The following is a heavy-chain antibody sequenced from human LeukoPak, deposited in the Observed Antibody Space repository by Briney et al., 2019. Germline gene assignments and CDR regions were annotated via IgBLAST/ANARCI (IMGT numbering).Heavy chain of an antibody. Sequence: GESLKISCQASGYSFNNYWIGWVRQMPGRGLECMGIIYPGDSDTRYSPSFQGQVTISADKSTSPAYLQWNSLKASDTALYYCARRSISAAGYDYWGLGTLVTVSS. CDR2: IYPGDSDT. D-gene: IGHD6-13*01. V-gene: IGHV5-51*01. J-gene: IGHJ4*02. CDR3: ARRSISAAGYDY. CDR1: GYSFNNYW.